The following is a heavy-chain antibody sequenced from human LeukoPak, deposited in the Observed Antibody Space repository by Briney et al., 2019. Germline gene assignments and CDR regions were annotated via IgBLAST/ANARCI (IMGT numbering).Heavy chain of an antibody. J-gene: IGHJ5*02. CDR2: IIPIFGTA. Sequence: SVEVSCKASGGTFSSYAISWVRQAPGQGLEWMGGIIPIFGTANYAQKFQGRVTITADKSTSTAYMELSSLRSEDTAVYYCAVQPRITMVRGVIIDGYWFDPWGQGTLVTVSS. CDR3: AVQPRITMVRGVIIDGYWFDP. CDR1: GGTFSSYA. D-gene: IGHD3-10*01. V-gene: IGHV1-69*06.